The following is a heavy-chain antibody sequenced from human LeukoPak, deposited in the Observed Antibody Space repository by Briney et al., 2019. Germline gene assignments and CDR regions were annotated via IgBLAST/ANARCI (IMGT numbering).Heavy chain of an antibody. CDR3: AREDPQTTVPEGMDV. Sequence: PSETLSLTCTVSGGSISHYYWSWIRQSPGKGLEWIGYIYYSGTTNYNPSLNSRVTISVDTSRNQFSLQLRSVTAADTAVYHCAREDPQTTVPEGMDVWGQGTTVIVSS. J-gene: IGHJ6*02. CDR1: GGSISHYY. V-gene: IGHV4-59*01. CDR2: IYYSGTT. D-gene: IGHD4-17*01.